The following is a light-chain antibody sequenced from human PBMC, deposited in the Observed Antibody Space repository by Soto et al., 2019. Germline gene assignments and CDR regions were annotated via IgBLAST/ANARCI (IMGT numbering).Light chain of an antibody. J-gene: IGLJ2*01. CDR1: SSDVGSYNL. Sequence: QSVLTQPASVSGSPGQSITISCTGTSSDVGSYNLVSWYQQHPGKAPKLMIYEDSKRPSGVSNRFSGSKSGNTASLTISGLQAEDEADYYRLSFPGRSTFVVFGGGTKLTVL. CDR2: EDS. V-gene: IGLV2-23*02. CDR3: LSFPGRSTFVV.